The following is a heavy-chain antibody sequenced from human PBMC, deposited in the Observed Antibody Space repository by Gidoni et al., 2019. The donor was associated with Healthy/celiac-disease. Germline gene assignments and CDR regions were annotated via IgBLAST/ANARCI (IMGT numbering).Heavy chain of an antibody. J-gene: IGHJ4*02. D-gene: IGHD3-9*01. CDR2: IYYSGST. Sequence: QVQLQESGPGLVKPSETLSLTCTVSGGSISSYYWSWIRQPPGKGLEWIGYIYYSGSTNYNPSLKSRVTISVDTSKNQFSLKLSSVTAADTAVYYCARHEGYVDSLDYWGQGTLVTVSS. CDR1: GGSISSYY. V-gene: IGHV4-59*08. CDR3: ARHEGYVDSLDY.